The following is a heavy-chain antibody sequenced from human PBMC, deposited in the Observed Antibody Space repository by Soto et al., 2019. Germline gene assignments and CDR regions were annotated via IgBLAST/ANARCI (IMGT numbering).Heavy chain of an antibody. CDR2: IIPIFGTP. D-gene: IGHD2-2*01. CDR3: ARERSVGYCITTTCPKPFYYYAMDV. CDR1: GGTFTNYA. Sequence: QVQLVQSGAEVKKPGSPLKVSCKASGGTFTNYAFSWVRQAPGQGPEWMGGIIPIFGTPDYAQKFQGRVIITADESTRTVSMELNSLRSDDTAVYYCARERSVGYCITTTCPKPFYYYAMDVWGQGTTVTVSS. V-gene: IGHV1-69*12. J-gene: IGHJ6*02.